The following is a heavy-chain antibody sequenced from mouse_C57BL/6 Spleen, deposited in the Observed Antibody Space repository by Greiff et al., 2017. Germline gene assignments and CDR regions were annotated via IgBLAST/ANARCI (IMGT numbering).Heavy chain of an antibody. CDR3: ARAHYDYDGLDV. CDR1: GYTFTSYW. D-gene: IGHD2-4*01. J-gene: IGHJ1*03. CDR2: IDPSDSYT. Sequence: QVQLQQPGAELVMPGASVKLSCKASGYTFTSYWMHWVKQRPGQGLEWIGEIDPSDSYTNYNQKFKGKSTLTVDNSSSTAYMQLSSLTSEDSAVYYCARAHYDYDGLDVWGTGTTVTVSS. V-gene: IGHV1-69*01.